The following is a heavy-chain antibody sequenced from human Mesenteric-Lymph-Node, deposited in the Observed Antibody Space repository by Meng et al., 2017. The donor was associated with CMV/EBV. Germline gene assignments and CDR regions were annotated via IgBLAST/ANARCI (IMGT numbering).Heavy chain of an antibody. Sequence: SETLSLTCTVSGGSISNYYWSWIRQPPGKGLDWIGYIYYSGTTNYNPSLKSRVSISVDTSKKQFSLNLRSVTAADTAVYYCARWSPDYSVDYWGQGTLVTVSS. CDR1: GGSISNYY. V-gene: IGHV4-59*01. J-gene: IGHJ4*02. D-gene: IGHD4-11*01. CDR3: ARWSPDYSVDY. CDR2: IYYSGTT.